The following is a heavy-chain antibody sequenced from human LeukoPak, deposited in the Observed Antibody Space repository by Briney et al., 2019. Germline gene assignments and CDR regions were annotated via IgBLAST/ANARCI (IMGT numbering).Heavy chain of an antibody. CDR1: GGSISSGGYY. J-gene: IGHJ4*02. Sequence: SQTLSLTCTVSGGSISSGGYYWSWIRQPPGKGLEWIGYIYHSGSTYYNPSLKSRVTISVDRSKNQFSLKLSSVAAADTAVYYCATSIAVAGPSPFDYWGQGTLVTVSS. D-gene: IGHD6-19*01. V-gene: IGHV4-30-2*01. CDR3: ATSIAVAGPSPFDY. CDR2: IYHSGST.